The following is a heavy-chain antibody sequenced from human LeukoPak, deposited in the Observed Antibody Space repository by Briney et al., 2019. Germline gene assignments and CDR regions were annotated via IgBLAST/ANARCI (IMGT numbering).Heavy chain of an antibody. J-gene: IGHJ4*02. Sequence: SQTLSLTCTVSGGSISSGGYYWSWIRQHPGKSLEWIGYIYYSGSTYYNPSLKSRVTISVDTSKNQFSLKLSSVTAADTAVYYCARHAYYYDSSGYYPDYWGQGTLVTVSS. D-gene: IGHD3-22*01. CDR3: ARHAYYYDSSGYYPDY. V-gene: IGHV4-31*03. CDR2: IYYSGST. CDR1: GGSISSGGYY.